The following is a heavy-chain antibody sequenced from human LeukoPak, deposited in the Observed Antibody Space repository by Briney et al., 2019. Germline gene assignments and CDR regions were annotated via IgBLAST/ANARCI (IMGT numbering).Heavy chain of an antibody. CDR3: ARHRWELLRRNWFDP. CDR1: GGSISSSSCY. CDR2: IYYSGST. V-gene: IGHV4-39*01. J-gene: IGHJ5*02. Sequence: SETLSLTCTVSGGSISSSSCYWGWIRQPPGKGLEWIGSIYYSGSTYYNPSLKSRVTISVDTSKNQFSLKLSSVTAADTAVYYCARHRWELLRRNWFDPWGQGTLVTVSS. D-gene: IGHD1-26*01.